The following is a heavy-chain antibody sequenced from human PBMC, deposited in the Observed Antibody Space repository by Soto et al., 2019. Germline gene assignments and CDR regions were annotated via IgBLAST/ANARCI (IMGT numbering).Heavy chain of an antibody. V-gene: IGHV1-69*15. CDR1: GGTFYTYT. CDR2: ITPIYPTT. D-gene: IGHD5-18*01. Sequence: QVQLVQSGAEVRKPGSSVQVSCKASGGTFYTYTFSWVRQAPGQGLEWMGSITPIYPTTNYAEKFQGRLTVTADGSTSTAYMELSSLTSDDTALYYCARIPRYSFPTSDDLDSWGQGTLVTVSS. J-gene: IGHJ4*02. CDR3: ARIPRYSFPTSDDLDS.